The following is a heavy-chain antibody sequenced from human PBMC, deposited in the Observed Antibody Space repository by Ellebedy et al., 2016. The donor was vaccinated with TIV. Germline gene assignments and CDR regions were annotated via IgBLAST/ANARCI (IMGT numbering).Heavy chain of an antibody. CDR1: GLTFDDYA. J-gene: IGHJ4*02. D-gene: IGHD5-18*01. V-gene: IGHV3-30*18. Sequence: GESLKISCAASGLTFDDYAMHWVRQAPGKGLEWVAVISYGGGLSLYADSVKGRFTISRDDSKNTLYLQMNSLRAEDTATYYCAQRDTKIYGYSLGNWGQGTLVTVSS. CDR2: ISYGGGLS. CDR3: AQRDTKIYGYSLGN.